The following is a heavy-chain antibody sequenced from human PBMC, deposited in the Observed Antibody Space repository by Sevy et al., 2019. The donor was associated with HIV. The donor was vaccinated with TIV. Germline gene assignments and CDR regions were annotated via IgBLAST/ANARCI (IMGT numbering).Heavy chain of an antibody. D-gene: IGHD5-18*01. CDR3: ARDAIQLAMEYNWFDP. CDR2: ISSSSSYI. CDR1: GFTFSSYS. Sequence: GGSLRLSCAASGFTFSSYSMNWVRQAPGKGLEWVSSISSSSSYIYYADSVKGRFTISRDNAKNSLYLQMNSLRAEDTAVYYCARDAIQLAMEYNWFDPWGQGTLVTVSS. J-gene: IGHJ5*02. V-gene: IGHV3-21*01.